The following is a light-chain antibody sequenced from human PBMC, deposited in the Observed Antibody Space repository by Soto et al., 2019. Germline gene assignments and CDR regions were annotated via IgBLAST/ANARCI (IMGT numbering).Light chain of an antibody. CDR3: QQYGSSPPIT. Sequence: EIVLTQSPGTLSLSPGERATLSCRASQSVSSSYFAWYQQKPGQAPRLLIYGASSRATGIPDRFSCSGSGTDFTLTISRLEPEDFAVYYCQQYGSSPPITFGQGTRLEIK. J-gene: IGKJ5*01. V-gene: IGKV3-20*01. CDR2: GAS. CDR1: QSVSSSY.